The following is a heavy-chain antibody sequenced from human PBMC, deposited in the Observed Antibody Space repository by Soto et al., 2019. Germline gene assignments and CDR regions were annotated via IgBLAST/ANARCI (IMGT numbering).Heavy chain of an antibody. CDR3: ARGVAGSGFDL. D-gene: IGHD6-19*01. Sequence: XQTLSLTCAISGYSVSSNTAAWNLIRSSPSRGLEWLGRTYYRSNWRHDYAVSVRSRITVNPDTSKNHFSLQLNSVTPDDTAVYYCARGVAGSGFDLWGQGTLVTVSS. CDR2: TYYRSNWRH. CDR1: GYSVSSNTAA. V-gene: IGHV6-1*01. J-gene: IGHJ4*02.